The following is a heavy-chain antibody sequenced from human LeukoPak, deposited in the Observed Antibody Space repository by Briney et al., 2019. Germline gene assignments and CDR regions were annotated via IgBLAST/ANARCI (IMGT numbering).Heavy chain of an antibody. CDR2: INAGNGNT. J-gene: IGHJ6*03. Sequence: ASVKVSCKASGYTFTDYVMHWVRQAPGQRLEWMGWINAGNGNTKYSQKFQGRVTMTRDMSTSTVYMELSSLRSEDTAVYYCARVAAEVVGVPGAIGFGWLRRDYYYMDVWGKGTTVTVSS. CDR3: ARVAAEVVGVPGAIGFGWLRRDYYYMDV. CDR1: GYTFTDYV. V-gene: IGHV1-3*01. D-gene: IGHD2-2*02.